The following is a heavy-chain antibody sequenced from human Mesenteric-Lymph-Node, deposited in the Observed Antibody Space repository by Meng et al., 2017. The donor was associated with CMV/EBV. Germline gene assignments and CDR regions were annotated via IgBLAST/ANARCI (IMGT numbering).Heavy chain of an antibody. D-gene: IGHD2-2*01. J-gene: IGHJ6*02. CDR1: GFTFRSYE. V-gene: IGHV3-48*03. CDR3: ARDMRVPAVGYHYYGMDV. Sequence: GESLKISCTASGFTFRSYEMNWVRQAPGKGLEWVSYITSYGNTKYYADSVKGRFTISRDNVKNSLYLQVNSLRAEDTAVYYCARDMRVPAVGYHYYGMDVWGQGTTVTVSS. CDR2: ITSYGNTK.